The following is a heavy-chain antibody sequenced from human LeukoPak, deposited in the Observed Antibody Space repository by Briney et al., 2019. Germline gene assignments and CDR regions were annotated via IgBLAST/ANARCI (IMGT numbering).Heavy chain of an antibody. J-gene: IGHJ4*02. CDR2: INPNSGNT. CDR3: ARLAGPRREY. Sequence: GASVKVSCKASGYSFTSYDINWVRQASGQGLEWMGWINPNSGNTGYAQKFQGRVTMTRDVSISTVYMELGSLTSEDTAVYYCARLAGPRREYWGQGTLLTVSS. CDR1: GYSFTSYD. D-gene: IGHD6-19*01. V-gene: IGHV1-8*01.